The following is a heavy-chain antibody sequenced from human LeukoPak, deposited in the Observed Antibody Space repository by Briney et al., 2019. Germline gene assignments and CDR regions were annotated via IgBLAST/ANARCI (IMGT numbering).Heavy chain of an antibody. D-gene: IGHD6-13*01. CDR1: GFTFSSYA. V-gene: IGHV3-23*01. CDR2: ISGSDDST. Sequence: AGGSLGLSCAASGFTFSSYAMSWVRQAPGKGLEWVSTISGSDDSTYYADSVKGRFTISRDNSKNTVYLHMNSLRAEDTAVYFCAKLRSGGPAAGNYWGQGTLVTVSS. CDR3: AKLRSGGPAAGNY. J-gene: IGHJ4*02.